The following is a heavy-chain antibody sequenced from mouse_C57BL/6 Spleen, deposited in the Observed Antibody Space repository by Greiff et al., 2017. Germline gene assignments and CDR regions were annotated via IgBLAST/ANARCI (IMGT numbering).Heavy chain of an antibody. CDR1: GYTFTSYW. CDR2: IYPSDSET. D-gene: IGHD1-1*01. V-gene: IGHV1-61*01. J-gene: IGHJ2*01. Sequence: VQLQQPGAELVRPGSSVKLSCKASGYTFTSYWMDWVKQRPGQGLEWIGNIYPSDSETHYNQKFKDKATLTVDKSSSTAYMQLSSLTSEDSAVYYCARSPYGSSYVDYWGQGTTLTVSS. CDR3: ARSPYGSSYVDY.